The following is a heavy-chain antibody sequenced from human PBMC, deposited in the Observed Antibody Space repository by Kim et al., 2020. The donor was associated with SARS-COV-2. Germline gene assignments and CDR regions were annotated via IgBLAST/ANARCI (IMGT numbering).Heavy chain of an antibody. V-gene: IGHV3-48*03. J-gene: IGHJ4*02. CDR2: SPGGSNI. CDR3: ARRFDY. Sequence: SPGGSNIQYADSVKGRFTVSRDNAENSLVLQMTNLKVDDTAIYFCARRFDYWGQGTLVTVSS.